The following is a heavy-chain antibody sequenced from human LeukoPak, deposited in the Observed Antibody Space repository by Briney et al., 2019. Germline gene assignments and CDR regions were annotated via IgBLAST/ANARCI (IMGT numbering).Heavy chain of an antibody. V-gene: IGHV1-8*01. D-gene: IGHD1-7*01. CDR1: GYTFTCYD. CDR3: ARGEYGITGTTFDY. Sequence: ASVKVSCKASGYTFTCYDINWVRQATGQGLEWMGWMNPNSGNTGYAQKFQGRVTMTRNTSISTAYMELSSLRSEDTAVYYCARGEYGITGTTFDYWGQGTLVTVSS. CDR2: MNPNSGNT. J-gene: IGHJ4*02.